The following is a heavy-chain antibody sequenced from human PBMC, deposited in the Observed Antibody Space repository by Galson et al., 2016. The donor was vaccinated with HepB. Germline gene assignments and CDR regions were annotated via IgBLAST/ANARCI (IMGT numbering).Heavy chain of an antibody. CDR1: GFTFSSYA. CDR3: AKDGGSNVWGKYRSRSDRYFEL. CDR2: VSGSSRA. Sequence: SLRLSCAASGFTFSSYAMSWVRQAPGKGLEWVSAVSGSSRAYYADSVKGRFTISRDNSKNTLYLQMNSLRAEDTAEYYCAKDGGSNVWGKYRSRSDRYFELWGRRSLVTVSS. D-gene: IGHD3-16*02. J-gene: IGHJ2*01. V-gene: IGHV3-23*01.